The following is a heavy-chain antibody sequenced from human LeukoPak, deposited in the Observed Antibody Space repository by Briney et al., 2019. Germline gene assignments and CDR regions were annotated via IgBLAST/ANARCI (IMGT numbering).Heavy chain of an antibody. CDR3: ARDRSTGYPYYFDY. Sequence: ASVKVSCKASGYTFTSYDINWVRQATGQGLEWRGWMNPNSGSTGYAQKFQGRVTITRNTSISTAYMELSGLRSEDTAVYYCARDRSTGYPYYFDYWGQGTLVTVSS. CDR1: GYTFTSYD. CDR2: MNPNSGST. J-gene: IGHJ4*02. V-gene: IGHV1-8*03. D-gene: IGHD5-12*01.